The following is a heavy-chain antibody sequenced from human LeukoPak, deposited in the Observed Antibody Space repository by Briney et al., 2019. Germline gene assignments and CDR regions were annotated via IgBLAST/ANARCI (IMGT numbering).Heavy chain of an antibody. CDR1: GGSISSYY. CDR2: IYYSGST. V-gene: IGHV4-59*01. CDR3: ASTTYYDFWSGYYASN. J-gene: IGHJ4*02. D-gene: IGHD3-3*01. Sequence: SETLSLTCTVSGGSISSYYWSWIRQPPGKGLEWIGYIYYSGSTNYNPSLKSRVTISVDTSKNQFSLKLSSVTAADTAVYYCASTTYYDFWSGYYASNWGQGTLVTVSS.